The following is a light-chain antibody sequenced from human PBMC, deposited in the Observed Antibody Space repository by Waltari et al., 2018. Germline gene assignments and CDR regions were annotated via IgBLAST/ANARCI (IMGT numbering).Light chain of an antibody. CDR1: ISTVGTNY. V-gene: IGLV1-51*01. CDR2: DND. Sequence: QSVLPQPPSVSAAPGQKVTISCSGSISTVGTNYVSWYQQVPGKAPKLLIYDNDKRYPGIPDRVSGSKSSTSATLGITGLQTGDEADYYCGTWDSSLSALVFGGGTKVTVL. J-gene: IGLJ2*01. CDR3: GTWDSSLSALV.